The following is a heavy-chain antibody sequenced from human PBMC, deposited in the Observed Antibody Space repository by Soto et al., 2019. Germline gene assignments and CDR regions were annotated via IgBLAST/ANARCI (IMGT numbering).Heavy chain of an antibody. CDR2: ISARGGSS. J-gene: IGHJ4*02. CDR3: AKGSIESSASVDY. D-gene: IGHD1-26*01. V-gene: IGHV3-23*01. CDR1: GFTFNSYA. Sequence: EVHLLESGGGLVQPGGSLRLSCAASGFTFNSYAMDWVRQAPGKGLEWVSVISARGGSSYFADSVKGRFTISRDNSKNVLSLDLNILGAEDDARYFCAKGSIESSASVDYWGQGPLVLVSS.